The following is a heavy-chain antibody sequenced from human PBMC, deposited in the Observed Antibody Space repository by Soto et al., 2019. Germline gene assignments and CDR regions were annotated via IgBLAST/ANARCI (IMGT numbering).Heavy chain of an antibody. D-gene: IGHD3-22*01. CDR1: GDMFRNSA. J-gene: IGHJ4*02. CDR2: IIPLFDAV. CDR3: ARDDALRETSGYFYLDY. Sequence: QVQLVQSGAEVKRPGSSVKVSCKASGDMFRNSAFTWVRQAPGQGLAWMGVIIPLFDAVKYAQKFQGRVTITADKSTSTAYMELHTLTSEDTAVYYCARDDALRETSGYFYLDYWGQGTPVTVTS. V-gene: IGHV1-69*06.